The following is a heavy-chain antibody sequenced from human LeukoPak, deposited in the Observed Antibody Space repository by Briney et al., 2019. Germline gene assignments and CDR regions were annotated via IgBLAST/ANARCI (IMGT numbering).Heavy chain of an antibody. D-gene: IGHD3-9*01. CDR2: INHSGST. V-gene: IGHV4-34*01. J-gene: IGHJ4*02. Sequence: KPGGSLILSCAASGFTFSDYYMSWVRQPPGKGLEWVGEINHSGSTNYNAYLKSRVTISVDTSKNQCSMKLRSVTAADTAVYYCARPSGDILTGYYGLWGQGTLVTVSS. CDR1: GFTFSDYY. CDR3: ARPSGDILTGYYGL.